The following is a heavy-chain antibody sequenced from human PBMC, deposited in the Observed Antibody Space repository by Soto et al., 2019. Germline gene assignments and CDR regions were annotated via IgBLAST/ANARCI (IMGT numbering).Heavy chain of an antibody. D-gene: IGHD3-22*01. CDR3: ARGDRISTIVVEAYQYGLDV. CDR2: IIPVFHTT. Sequence: QVQLVQSGAEVKKPGSSVKVSCKASGGTFSNYAFSWVRQAPGQGLEWMGGIIPVFHTTNYAQKLQGRVTISADESTNTAFLELSSLSSEDTAVYYGARGDRISTIVVEAYQYGLDVWGQGTTVTVSS. V-gene: IGHV1-69*01. CDR1: GGTFSNYA. J-gene: IGHJ6*02.